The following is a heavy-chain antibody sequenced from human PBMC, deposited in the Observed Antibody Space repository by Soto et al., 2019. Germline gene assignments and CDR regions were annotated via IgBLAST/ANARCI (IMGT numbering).Heavy chain of an antibody. D-gene: IGHD5-18*01. J-gene: IGHJ5*02. CDR3: ARIIRVGYSYGDKWFDP. V-gene: IGHV6-1*01. CDR1: WDSVSSNSAA. CDR2: TYYRSKWYN. Sequence: SQTLSLTCAISWDSVSSNSAAWNWIRQSPSRGLEWLGRTYYRSKWYNDYAVSVKSRITINPDTSKNQFSLQLNSVTPEETAVYYCARIIRVGYSYGDKWFDPWGQRTLVTVSS.